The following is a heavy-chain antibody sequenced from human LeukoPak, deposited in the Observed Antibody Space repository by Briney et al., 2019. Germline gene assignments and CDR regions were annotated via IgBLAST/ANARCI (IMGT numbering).Heavy chain of an antibody. D-gene: IGHD1-26*01. Sequence: PSETLSLTCTVSGGSISSYYWSWIRQPAGKGLEWIGRIYTSGSTNYNPSLKSRVTMSVDTSKNQFSLKLSSVTAADTAVYYCARISGSYSSVALDIWGQGTMVTVSS. J-gene: IGHJ3*02. CDR2: IYTSGST. CDR3: ARISGSYSSVALDI. CDR1: GGSISSYY. V-gene: IGHV4-4*07.